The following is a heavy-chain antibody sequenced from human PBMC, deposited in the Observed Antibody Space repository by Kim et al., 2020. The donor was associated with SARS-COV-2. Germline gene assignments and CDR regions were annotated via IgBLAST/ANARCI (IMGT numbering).Heavy chain of an antibody. D-gene: IGHD5-18*01. CDR3: VRAGRDGYRPDY. V-gene: IGHV3-72*01. J-gene: IGHJ4*02. CDR2: FRDKTHGNTA. CDR1: GFTLSDHY. Sequence: GGSLRLSCAASGFTLSDHYIDWVRQAPGKGLEWIGSFRDKTHGNTAEYAASVKGIFTISSDDSQNSLFLHMNNLKTEDTAVYYCVRAGRDGYRPDYWGQG.